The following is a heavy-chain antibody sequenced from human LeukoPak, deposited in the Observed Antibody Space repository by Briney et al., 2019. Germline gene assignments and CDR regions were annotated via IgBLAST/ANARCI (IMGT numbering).Heavy chain of an antibody. CDR1: GFTFSSYG. Sequence: GGSLRLSCAASGFTFSSYGMHWVRQAPGKGLEWVAVIWYEGSNKYYADSVKGRFTISRDNSKNTLYLQMNSLRAEDTAVYYCARERGCSSTSCFLDAFDIWGQGTMVTVSS. CDR2: IWYEGSNK. J-gene: IGHJ3*02. CDR3: ARERGCSSTSCFLDAFDI. D-gene: IGHD2-2*01. V-gene: IGHV3-33*01.